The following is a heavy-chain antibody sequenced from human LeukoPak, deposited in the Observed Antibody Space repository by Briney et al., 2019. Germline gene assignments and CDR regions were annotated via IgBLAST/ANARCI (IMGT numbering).Heavy chain of an antibody. J-gene: IGHJ4*02. CDR1: GFTFRNNG. CDR3: ARGGAARPDY. V-gene: IGHV3-48*04. Sequence: QTGGSLRLSCAASGFTFRNNGMNWVRQALGKGLEWVSYISSSSSNIAYADSVKGRFTISIDNVKNSLYLQINSLRVEDTSVYYCARGGAARPDYWGQGTLVTVSS. CDR2: ISSSSSNI. D-gene: IGHD6-6*01.